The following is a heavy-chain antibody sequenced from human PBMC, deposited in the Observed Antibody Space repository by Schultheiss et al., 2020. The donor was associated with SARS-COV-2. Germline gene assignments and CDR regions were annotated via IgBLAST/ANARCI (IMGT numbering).Heavy chain of an antibody. Sequence: SETLSLTCAVYGESFNGFSWTWIRQSPGKDLEWIGYIYHSGSAYYNPSLKSRVTMSIERSANQFSLRLNSVIAADTAVYYCARGLRGSGDHCSKGVCHPYYYYALDVWGQGTTVTVSS. CDR3: ARGLRGSGDHCSKGVCHPYYYYALDV. CDR2: IYHSGSA. D-gene: IGHD2-8*01. V-gene: IGHV4-34*01. J-gene: IGHJ6*02. CDR1: GESFNGFS.